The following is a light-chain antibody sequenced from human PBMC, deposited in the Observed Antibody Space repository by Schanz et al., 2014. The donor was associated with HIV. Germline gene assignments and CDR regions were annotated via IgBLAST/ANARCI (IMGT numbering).Light chain of an antibody. J-gene: IGLJ1*01. CDR1: NSDVGSYNL. V-gene: IGLV2-14*02. CDR2: DVS. Sequence: QSALTQPASVSGSPGQSITISCTGTNSDVGSYNLVSWYQQHPGKAPKLMIYDVSNRPSGVSSRFSGSKSGNTASLTISGLQAEDEADYYCCSYTTTSTYVFGAGTKVTVL. CDR3: CSYTTTSTYV.